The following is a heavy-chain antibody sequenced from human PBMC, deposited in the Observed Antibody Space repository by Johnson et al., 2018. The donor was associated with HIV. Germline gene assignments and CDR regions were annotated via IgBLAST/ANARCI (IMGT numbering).Heavy chain of an antibody. Sequence: MQLVESGGGLVQPGGSLRLSCAASGFTFSSYAMSWVRQAPGKGLEWVSSISGSGGTTYYADSVKGRFTISRDNSKNTLYLQMSSLRAEDTAVYYCAKSTWELRHLDAFDIWGQGTMVTVSS. J-gene: IGHJ3*02. CDR3: AKSTWELRHLDAFDI. CDR2: ISGSGGTT. D-gene: IGHD1-26*01. V-gene: IGHV3-23*04. CDR1: GFTFSSYA.